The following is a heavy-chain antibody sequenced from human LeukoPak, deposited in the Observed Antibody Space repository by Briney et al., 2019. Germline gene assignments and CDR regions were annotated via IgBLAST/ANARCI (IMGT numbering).Heavy chain of an antibody. D-gene: IGHD2-15*01. J-gene: IGHJ3*02. V-gene: IGHV3-33*08. Sequence: GGSLRLSCAASGFTFSSYGMHWVRQAPGKGLEWVAVIWYGGSNKYYADSVKGRFTISRDNSKNTLYLQMNSLRAEDTAVYYCARDLGIFFDAFDIWGQGTMVTVSS. CDR3: ARDLGIFFDAFDI. CDR1: GFTFSSYG. CDR2: IWYGGSNK.